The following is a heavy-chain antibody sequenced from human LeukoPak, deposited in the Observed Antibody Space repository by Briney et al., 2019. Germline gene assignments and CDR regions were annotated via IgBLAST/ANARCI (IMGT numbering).Heavy chain of an antibody. CDR2: ISGGSEDT. CDR1: GFTFSNSY. CDR3: ARDAQWLVPEGYFYYMDV. V-gene: IGHV3-21*01. J-gene: IGHJ6*03. D-gene: IGHD6-19*01. Sequence: GWSLRLSCEASGFTFSNSYMSWVRQAPGKGLEWVSSISGGSEDTYFADSVKGRFTISRDNAKNSLYLQMNSLGAEDTAVYYCARDAQWLVPEGYFYYMDVWGKGTTVAVSS.